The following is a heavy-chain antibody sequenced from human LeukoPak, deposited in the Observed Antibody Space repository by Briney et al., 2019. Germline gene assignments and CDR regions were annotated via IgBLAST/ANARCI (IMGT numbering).Heavy chain of an antibody. CDR3: ARGWDHDSDGRPTAYVY. V-gene: IGHV1-69*13. D-gene: IGHD3-22*01. CDR1: GGTFSSYA. J-gene: IGHJ4*02. Sequence: SVKVSCKASGGTFSSYAISWVRQAPGQGLEWMGGIIPIFGTANYAQKFQGRVTITADESTSTAYMELSSLRSEDTAVYYCARGWDHDSDGRPTAYVYWGQGTLVTVSS. CDR2: IIPIFGTA.